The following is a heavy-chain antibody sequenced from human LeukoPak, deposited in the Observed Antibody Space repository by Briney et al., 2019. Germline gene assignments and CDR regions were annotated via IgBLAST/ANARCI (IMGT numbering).Heavy chain of an antibody. J-gene: IGHJ4*02. V-gene: IGHV3-23*05. CDR3: VKSSTTMVLNYYDL. CDR1: GFTFNDYA. CDR2: ITARTNSV. D-gene: IGHD5-18*01. Sequence: GGSLTLSCAASGFTFNDYAMAWVRQAPGTGLQWVSSITARTNSVYYVDSVKGRFTISRDNSRTTVYLQMYSLRDVDTAIYYCVKSSTTMVLNYYDLWGQGTLVHVSS.